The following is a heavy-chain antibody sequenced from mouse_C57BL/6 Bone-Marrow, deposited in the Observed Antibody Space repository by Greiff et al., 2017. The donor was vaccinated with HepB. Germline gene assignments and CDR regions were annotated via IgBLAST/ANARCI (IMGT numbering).Heavy chain of an antibody. CDR3: ARRGVITTVVATDYAMDY. D-gene: IGHD1-1*01. J-gene: IGHJ4*01. V-gene: IGHV1-72*01. Sequence: QVQLQQPGAELVKPGASVKLSCKASGYTFTSYWMHWVKQRPGRGLEWIGRIDPNSGGTKYNEKFKSKATLTVDKPSSTAYMQLSSLTSEDSAVYYCARRGVITTVVATDYAMDYWGQGTSVTVSS. CDR1: GYTFTSYW. CDR2: IDPNSGGT.